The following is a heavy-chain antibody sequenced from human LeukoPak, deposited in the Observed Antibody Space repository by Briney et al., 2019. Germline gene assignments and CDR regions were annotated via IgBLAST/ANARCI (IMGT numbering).Heavy chain of an antibody. CDR1: GFTFSSYS. V-gene: IGHV3-21*01. CDR3: ARLRGYGDYYFDY. J-gene: IGHJ4*02. Sequence: GGSLRLSCAGSGFTFSSYSMNWVRQAPGKGLEWVSSISCSSSYIYYADSVKGRFTISRDNAKNSLYLQMNSLRAEDTAVYYCARLRGYGDYYFDYWGQGTLVTVSS. D-gene: IGHD4-17*01. CDR2: ISCSSSYI.